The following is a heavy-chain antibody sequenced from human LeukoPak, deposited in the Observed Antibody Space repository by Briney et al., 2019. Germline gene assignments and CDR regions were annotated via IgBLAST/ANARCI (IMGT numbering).Heavy chain of an antibody. CDR2: IYSGGST. CDR3: ARAVGQWLSLGPSRFDY. V-gene: IGHV3-66*01. J-gene: IGHJ4*02. D-gene: IGHD6-19*01. Sequence: GGSLRLSCAASGFTVSSNYMSWVRQAPGKGLEWVSVIYSGGSTYYADSVKGRFTISRDNSKNTLYLQMNSLRAEDTAVYYCARAVGQWLSLGPSRFDYWGQGTLVTVSS. CDR1: GFTVSSNY.